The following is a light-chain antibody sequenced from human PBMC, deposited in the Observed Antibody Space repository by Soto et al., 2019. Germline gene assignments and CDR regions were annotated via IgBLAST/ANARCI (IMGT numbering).Light chain of an antibody. CDR3: MQGTHWPWT. J-gene: IGKJ1*01. CDR2: MVS. V-gene: IGKV2-30*01. CDR1: QSLVYSDGNTY. Sequence: DVVMTQSPLSLPVTLGQPASVSCRSGQSLVYSDGNTYLSWFQQRPGQSPRRLIYMVSNRDSGVPDRFSGSGSGTDFTLKISRVEAEDVGVYYCMQGTHWPWTFGQGTKVDIK.